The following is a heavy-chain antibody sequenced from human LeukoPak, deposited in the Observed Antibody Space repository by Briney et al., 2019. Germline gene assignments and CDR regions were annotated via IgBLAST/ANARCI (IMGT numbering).Heavy chain of an antibody. J-gene: IGHJ4*02. CDR2: INPNGGST. V-gene: IGHV1-46*01. CDR1: GYTFTGYY. D-gene: IGHD6-13*01. CDR3: ARGGVIRRDGYSSTYFDY. Sequence: ASVKVSCKSSGYTFTGYYMHWVRQAPGQGLEWMGIINPNGGSTSYAQKFQGRVTMTRDTSTSTVYMELSSLRSEDTAVYYCARGGVIRRDGYSSTYFDYWGQGTLVTVSS.